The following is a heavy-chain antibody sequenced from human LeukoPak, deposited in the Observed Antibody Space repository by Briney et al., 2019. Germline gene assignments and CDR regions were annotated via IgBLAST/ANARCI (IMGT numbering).Heavy chain of an antibody. J-gene: IGHJ2*01. V-gene: IGHV4-4*07. CDR3: ARDPLGNFWYFDL. D-gene: IGHD4-23*01. CDR2: FYTSGSA. CDR1: GGSISSYY. Sequence: SETLSLTCTVSGGSISSYYWSWIRQTAGEGLEWIGRFYTSGSASYNPSRKSRVSLSVDTSKNQFSLKLSSVTAADTAVYYCARDPLGNFWYFDLWGRGALVTVSS.